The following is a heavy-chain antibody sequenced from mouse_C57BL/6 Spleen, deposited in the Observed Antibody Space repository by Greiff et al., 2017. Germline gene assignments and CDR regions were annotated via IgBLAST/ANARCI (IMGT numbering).Heavy chain of an antibody. J-gene: IGHJ2*01. V-gene: IGHV1-54*01. CDR3: ARSWEKDY. Sequence: VQLLQSGAELVRPGTSVKVSCKASGYAFTNYLIEWVQQRPGKGLEWIGVINPGSGGTYYTENIKGKVTLTADKSSSTVYMQLSSLTSEDSAIYFCARSWEKDYWGQGTTLTVSS. D-gene: IGHD4-1*01. CDR2: INPGSGGT. CDR1: GYAFTNYL.